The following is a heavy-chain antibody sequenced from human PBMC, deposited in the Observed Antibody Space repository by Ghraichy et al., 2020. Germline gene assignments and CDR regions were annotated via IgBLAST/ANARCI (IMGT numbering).Heavy chain of an antibody. J-gene: IGHJ3*02. CDR3: ARGRDGYLDAFDI. CDR2: IIPIFGTA. D-gene: IGHD5-24*01. Sequence: SVKVSCKASGGTFSSYAISWVRQAPGQGLEWMGGIIPIFGTANYAQKFQGRVTITADKSTSTAYMELSSLRSEDTAVYYCARGRDGYLDAFDIWGQGTMVTVSS. CDR1: GGTFSSYA. V-gene: IGHV1-69*06.